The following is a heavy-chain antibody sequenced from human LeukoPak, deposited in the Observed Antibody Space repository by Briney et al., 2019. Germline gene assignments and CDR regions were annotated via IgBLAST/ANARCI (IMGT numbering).Heavy chain of an antibody. D-gene: IGHD1-1*01. Sequence: ASVKVSCKASGYTFTSYYMHWVRQAPGQGLEWMGIINPSGGSTSYAQKFQGRVTISADESTSTAYMELSSLRSEDTAVYYCARDRTSNWNYFFDYWGQGTLVTVSS. CDR2: INPSGGST. J-gene: IGHJ4*02. V-gene: IGHV1-46*01. CDR3: ARDRTSNWNYFFDY. CDR1: GYTFTSYY.